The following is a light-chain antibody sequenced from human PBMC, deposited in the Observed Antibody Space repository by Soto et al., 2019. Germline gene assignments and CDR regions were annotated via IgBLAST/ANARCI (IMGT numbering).Light chain of an antibody. CDR3: SSYTSSSTLG. CDR1: SSDVGGYNY. Sequence: QSALTQPASVSGSPGQSITISCTGTSSDVGGYNYVSWYQQLTGKAPKLMIYEVSNRPSGVSNRFSGSKSGNSASLTISGLQAEDEADYYCSSYTSSSTLGFGTGTKLTV. CDR2: EVS. J-gene: IGLJ1*01. V-gene: IGLV2-14*01.